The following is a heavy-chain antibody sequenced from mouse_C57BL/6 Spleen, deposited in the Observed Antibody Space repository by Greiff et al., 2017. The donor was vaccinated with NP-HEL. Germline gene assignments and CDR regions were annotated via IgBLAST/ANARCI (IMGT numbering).Heavy chain of an antibody. Sequence: VQLQQSGAELVKPGASVKLSCKASGYTFTSYWMHWVKQRPGQGLEWIGMIHPNSGSTNYNEKFKSKATLTVDKSSSTAYMQLSSLTSEDSAVYYGARQGDGYYEGYAMDYWGQGTSVTVSS. D-gene: IGHD2-3*01. J-gene: IGHJ4*01. CDR2: IHPNSGST. CDR1: GYTFTSYW. V-gene: IGHV1-64*01. CDR3: ARQGDGYYEGYAMDY.